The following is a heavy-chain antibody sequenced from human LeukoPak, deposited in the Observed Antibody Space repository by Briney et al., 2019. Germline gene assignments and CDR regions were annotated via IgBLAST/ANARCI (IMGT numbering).Heavy chain of an antibody. Sequence: KPSETLSLTCTVSGGSISSYYWSLIRQPPGKGLEWIGYIYYSGSTNYNPSLKSRVTISVDTSKNQFSLKLSSVTAADTAVYYCARGLLDDYWGQGTLVTVSS. CDR2: IYYSGST. CDR3: ARGLLDDY. CDR1: GGSISSYY. J-gene: IGHJ4*02. D-gene: IGHD3-3*02. V-gene: IGHV4-59*13.